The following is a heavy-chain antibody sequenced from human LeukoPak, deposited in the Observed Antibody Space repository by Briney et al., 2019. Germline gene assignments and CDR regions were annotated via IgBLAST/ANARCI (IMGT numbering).Heavy chain of an antibody. CDR2: IYHSGNT. J-gene: IGHJ4*02. CDR3: ARHNGYSSGWYGGDY. V-gene: IGHV4-39*01. Sequence: PSETLSLTCTVSGGSLSAGSYDWGWIRQPPGKGLEWIGSIYHSGNTYYNPSLKSRVTISVDTSKNQFSLKLSSVTAADTAVYYCARHNGYSSGWYGGDYWGQGTLVTVSS. CDR1: GGSLSAGSYD. D-gene: IGHD6-19*01.